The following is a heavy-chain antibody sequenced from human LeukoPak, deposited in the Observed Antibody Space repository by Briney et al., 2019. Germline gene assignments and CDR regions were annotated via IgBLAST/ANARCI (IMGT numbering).Heavy chain of an antibody. Sequence: ASVKVSCKASRGTFSSYAISWVRQAPGQGLEWMGRIIPILGIANYAQKFQGRVTITADKSTSTAYMELSSLRSEDTAVYYCARERYSSSSGFDPWGQGTLVTVSS. V-gene: IGHV1-69*04. D-gene: IGHD6-6*01. CDR1: RGTFSSYA. CDR3: ARERYSSSSGFDP. CDR2: IIPILGIA. J-gene: IGHJ5*02.